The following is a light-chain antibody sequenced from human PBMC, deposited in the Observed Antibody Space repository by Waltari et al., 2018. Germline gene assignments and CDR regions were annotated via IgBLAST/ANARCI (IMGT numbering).Light chain of an antibody. CDR1: SSNIGAGYD. CDR3: QSYDSSLSGSV. CDR2: GNR. Sequence: QSVLTQPPSVSGAPGQRVTISCTGSSSNIGAGYDVHWYQQLPGTAPKLLIYGNRNRPPGGPDRFSGSKAGTSASLAITGLQAEDEADYYCQSYDSSLSGSVFGGGTKLTVL. J-gene: IGLJ3*02. V-gene: IGLV1-40*01.